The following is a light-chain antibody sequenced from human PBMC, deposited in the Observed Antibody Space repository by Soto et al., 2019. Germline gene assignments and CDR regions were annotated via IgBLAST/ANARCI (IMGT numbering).Light chain of an antibody. CDR2: EVS. CDR1: ISDVGGYDY. Sequence: QSVLTQPASVSGSPGQSITISCIGTISDVGGYDYVSWYQQHPGKAPKVIIYEVSNRPSGVSNRFSGSKSGNTASLTISGLQAEDEADYYCSSYTSSSTYVVFGGGTKLTVL. J-gene: IGLJ2*01. CDR3: SSYTSSSTYVV. V-gene: IGLV2-14*01.